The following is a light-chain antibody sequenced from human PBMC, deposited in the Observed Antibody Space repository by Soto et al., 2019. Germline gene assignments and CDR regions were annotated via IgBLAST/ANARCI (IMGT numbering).Light chain of an antibody. CDR2: GAS. J-gene: IGKJ5*01. CDR1: QSVRRN. CDR3: QQYNDWPPAIT. V-gene: IGKV3-15*01. Sequence: EIVMTQSPATPSVSPGERATLSCGASQSVRRNLAWYQQRPGQAPRLLIYGASTRATGIPARFSGSGSGTEFTLTISSLQSEDFAVYYCQQYNDWPPAITFGQGTRLEIK.